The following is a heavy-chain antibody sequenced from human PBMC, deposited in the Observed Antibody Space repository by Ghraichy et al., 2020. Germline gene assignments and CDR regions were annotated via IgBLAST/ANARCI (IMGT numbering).Heavy chain of an antibody. CDR1: GYTFTSYG. CDR3: AREMEEITIFGVVRAPFDY. D-gene: IGHD3-3*01. J-gene: IGHJ4*02. Sequence: ASVKVSCKASGYTFTSYGISWVRQAPGQGLEWMGWISAYNGNTNYAQKLQGRVTMTTDTSTSTAYMELRSLRSDDTAVYYCAREMEEITIFGVVRAPFDYWGQGTLVTVSS. V-gene: IGHV1-18*01. CDR2: ISAYNGNT.